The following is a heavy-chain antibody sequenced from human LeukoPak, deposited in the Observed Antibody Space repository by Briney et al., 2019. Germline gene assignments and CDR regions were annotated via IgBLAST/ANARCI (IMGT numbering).Heavy chain of an antibody. CDR3: ARLFRGYSSGSGYYYYYMDV. D-gene: IGHD6-19*01. CDR2: IYYSGST. V-gene: IGHV4-59*01. Sequence: SETLSLTCTVSGGSISSYYWSWIRQPPGKGLEWIGYIYYSGSTNYNPSLKSRVTISVDTSKNQFSLKLSSVTAADTAVYYCARLFRGYSSGSGYYYYYMDVWGKGTTVTVSS. CDR1: GGSISSYY. J-gene: IGHJ6*03.